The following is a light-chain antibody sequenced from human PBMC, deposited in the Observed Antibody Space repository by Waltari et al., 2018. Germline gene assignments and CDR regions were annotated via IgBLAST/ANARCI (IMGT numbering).Light chain of an antibody. CDR3: SSQSTKNGVI. J-gene: IGLJ2*01. CDR1: SSELRGDGS. V-gene: IGLV2-14*03. CDR2: DVN. Sequence: QSALTQPASASGSPGQAITISCPGNSSELRGDGSVPWYEDHPGQAPKVIIYDVNKRPSGVSDRFSGSKSGNTASLTISGLQAEDEATFYCSSQSTKNGVIFGGGTKVTVL.